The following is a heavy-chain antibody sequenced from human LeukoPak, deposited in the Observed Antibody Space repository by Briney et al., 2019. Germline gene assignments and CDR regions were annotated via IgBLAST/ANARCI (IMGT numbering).Heavy chain of an antibody. CDR1: GFTVSSNY. CDR3: ARVGEGAAKD. J-gene: IGHJ4*02. V-gene: IGHV3-53*01. D-gene: IGHD1-26*01. Sequence: QTGGSLRLSCAASGFTVSSNYMSWVRQAPGKGLEWVSVIYSVGSTYYADSVKGRFTISRDNSKNTLYLQMNSLRAEDTAVYYCARVGEGAAKDWGQGTLVTVSS. CDR2: IYSVGST.